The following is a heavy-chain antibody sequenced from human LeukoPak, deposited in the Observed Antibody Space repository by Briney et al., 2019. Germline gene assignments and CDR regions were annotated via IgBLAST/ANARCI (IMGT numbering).Heavy chain of an antibody. D-gene: IGHD5-18*01. J-gene: IGHJ4*02. CDR3: ARKSYGLEIDY. CDR2: IYYSGST. CDR1: GGSISSSSYY. Sequence: TPETLSLTCTVSGGSISSSSYYWGWIRQPPGKGLEWIGSIYYSGSTYYNPSLKSRVTISVDTSKNQFSLKLSSVTAADTAVYYCARKSYGLEIDYWGQGTLVTVSS. V-gene: IGHV4-39*01.